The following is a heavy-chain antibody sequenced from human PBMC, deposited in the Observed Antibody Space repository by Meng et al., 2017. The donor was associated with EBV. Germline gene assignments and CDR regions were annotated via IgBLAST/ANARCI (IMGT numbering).Heavy chain of an antibody. CDR1: GVSVTSGAYH. J-gene: IGHJ4*02. Sequence: QGQLQESGPGLVKPSETLSLTCMVSGVSVTSGAYHWSWIRQSPGKGLEWIGYIYDTGITIYNPSLKSRVTISLETSKNQFSLKVNSVTTADTAVYYCAKSRSSTPGIVDDWGQGTLVTVSS. D-gene: IGHD2/OR15-2a*01. V-gene: IGHV4-61*08. CDR2: IYDTGIT. CDR3: AKSRSSTPGIVDD.